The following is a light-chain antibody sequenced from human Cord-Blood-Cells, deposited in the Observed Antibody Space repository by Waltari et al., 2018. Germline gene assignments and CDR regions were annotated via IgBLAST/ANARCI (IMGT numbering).Light chain of an antibody. CDR1: SSDVGSYNL. CDR2: EGS. Sequence: QSALTQPASVSGSPGQSITISCTGTSSDVGSYNLVSWYQQHPDKAPKLMIYEGSKRPSGVSNRFSGSKSGNTVSLTISGLQAEDEADYYCCSYAGRVFGGGTKLTVL. J-gene: IGLJ3*02. V-gene: IGLV2-23*01. CDR3: CSYAGRV.